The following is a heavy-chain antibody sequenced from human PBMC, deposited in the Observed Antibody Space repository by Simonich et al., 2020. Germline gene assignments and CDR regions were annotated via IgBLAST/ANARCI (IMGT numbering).Heavy chain of an antibody. D-gene: IGHD1-1*01. Sequence: QVQLQQWGAGLLKPSETLSLTCAVFGGSFSGNYWSWIRQPPGKGLEWIGEINHSGGTNYNPSLKSRVTISVDTSKNQFSLKLSSVTAADTAVYYCARHLQLGPFDYWGQGTLVTVSS. CDR1: GGSFSGNY. J-gene: IGHJ4*02. CDR2: INHSGGT. V-gene: IGHV4-34*01. CDR3: ARHLQLGPFDY.